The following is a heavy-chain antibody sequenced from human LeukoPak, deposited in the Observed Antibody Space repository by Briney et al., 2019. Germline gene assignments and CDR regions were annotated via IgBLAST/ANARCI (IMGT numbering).Heavy chain of an antibody. Sequence: PGGSLRLSCAASGFTFSSYSMNWVRQAPGKGLEWVSSISSSSSYIYYADSVKGRFTISRDNAKNSLYLQMNSLKTEDTAVYYCTTRIVVVIEGTLTWFDPWGQGTLVTVSS. CDR3: TTRIVVVIEGTLTWFDP. CDR1: GFTFSSYS. J-gene: IGHJ5*02. D-gene: IGHD3-22*01. CDR2: ISSSSSYI. V-gene: IGHV3-21*03.